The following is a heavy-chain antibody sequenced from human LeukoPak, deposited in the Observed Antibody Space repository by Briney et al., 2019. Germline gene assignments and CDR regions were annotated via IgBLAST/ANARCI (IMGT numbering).Heavy chain of an antibody. V-gene: IGHV4-59*01. D-gene: IGHD2-15*01. CDR2: IYYSGST. CDR3: ARDLHFGYCSGGSCYNAFDI. J-gene: IGHJ3*02. CDR1: GGSISSYY. Sequence: SETLSLTCTVSGGSISSYYWSWIRQPPGKGLEWIGYIYYSGSTNYNPSLKSRVTISVDTSKDQFSLKLSSVTAADTAVYYCARDLHFGYCSGGSCYNAFDIWGQGTMVTVSS.